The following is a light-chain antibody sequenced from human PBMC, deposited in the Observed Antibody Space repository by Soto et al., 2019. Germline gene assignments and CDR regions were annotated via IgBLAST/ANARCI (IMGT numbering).Light chain of an antibody. J-gene: IGKJ1*01. Sequence: DIQMTQSPSSLSASVGDRVTITCRASQSITNLLNWYQYKPGQAPKLLIYGTSSLLTGVPSRFSGSGSGTDFTLTISGLQLEDFATYYCQQTYSSLWTFGQGTTVENK. CDR3: QQTYSSLWT. CDR1: QSITNL. CDR2: GTS. V-gene: IGKV1-39*01.